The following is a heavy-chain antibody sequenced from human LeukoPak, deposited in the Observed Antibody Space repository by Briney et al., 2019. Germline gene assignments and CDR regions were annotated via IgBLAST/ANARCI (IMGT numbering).Heavy chain of an antibody. Sequence: GGSLRLSCAASGFTFSSYAMSWVRQAPGKGLKWVSTINDNGAGTYYADSVKGRFTISRDNSKNTLYLQMNSLRPEDTAVYYCAKDVPVAYFDYWGQGTLVTVSS. D-gene: IGHD6-6*01. V-gene: IGHV3-23*01. CDR3: AKDVPVAYFDY. J-gene: IGHJ4*02. CDR1: GFTFSSYA. CDR2: INDNGAGT.